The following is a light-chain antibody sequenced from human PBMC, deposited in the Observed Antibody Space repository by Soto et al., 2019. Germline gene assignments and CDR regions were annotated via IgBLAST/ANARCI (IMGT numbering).Light chain of an antibody. CDR2: AAS. V-gene: IGKV1-27*01. CDR3: QKHNSAPHT. J-gene: IGKJ5*01. Sequence: DIQMTQSPSSLSASVGDRVTITCRASQGISNGLAWYQQKPGKVPKLLIYAASTLQPGVPSRFSGSGSGTDFTLTISSLQPEDVATYYGQKHNSAPHTFGQGTRLEIK. CDR1: QGISNG.